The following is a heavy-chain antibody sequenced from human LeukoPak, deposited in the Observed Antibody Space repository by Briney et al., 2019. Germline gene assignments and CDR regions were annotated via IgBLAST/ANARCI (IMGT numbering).Heavy chain of an antibody. D-gene: IGHD4-11*01. CDR1: GGSISSSSYY. CDR3: ARGSATVTHNFDY. J-gene: IGHJ4*02. CDR2: ISYSGST. V-gene: IGHV4-39*01. Sequence: SETLSLTCTVSGGSISSSSYYWGWIRQPPGKGLEWIQSISYSGSTYYNPSLKSRVTISIDTSKNQFSLKLSSVTAADTAVYYCARGSATVTHNFDYWGQGTLVTVSS.